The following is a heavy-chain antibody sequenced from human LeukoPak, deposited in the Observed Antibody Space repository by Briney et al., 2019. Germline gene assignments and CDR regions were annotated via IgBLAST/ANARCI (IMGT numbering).Heavy chain of an antibody. CDR1: GFTFSSYA. V-gene: IGHV3-30*04. J-gene: IGHJ4*02. Sequence: GGSLRLSCAASGFTFSSYAMHWVRQAPGKGLEWVAVISYDGSNKYYADSVKGRFTISRDNSKNTLYLQMNSLRAEDTAVYYCAKRIRAAMFDYWGQGTLVTVSS. CDR3: AKRIRAAMFDY. CDR2: ISYDGSNK. D-gene: IGHD2-2*01.